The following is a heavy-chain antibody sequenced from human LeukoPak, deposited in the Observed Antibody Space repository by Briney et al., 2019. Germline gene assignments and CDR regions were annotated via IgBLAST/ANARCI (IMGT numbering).Heavy chain of an antibody. J-gene: IGHJ4*02. CDR2: ISYDENNK. CDR3: VKRSPSGTFYFDY. V-gene: IGHV3-30*18. CDR1: GFTFSSYG. Sequence: GGSLRLSCAASGFTFSSYGMHWVRQAPGKGLEGVAGISYDENNKYYAASVKGRFTISRDNSENTLSLQMNSLRAEDTAVYYCVKRSPSGTFYFDYWGQGTLVTVSS. D-gene: IGHD1-26*01.